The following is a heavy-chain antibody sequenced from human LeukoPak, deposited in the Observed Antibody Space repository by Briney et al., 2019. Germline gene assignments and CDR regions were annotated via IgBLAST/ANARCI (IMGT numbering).Heavy chain of an antibody. CDR3: ARGTRGYSGYDVDF. J-gene: IGHJ4*02. Sequence: GGSLRLSCAASGFTFTNYGITWVRQAPGQGLEWMGWISAYNGNTNYAQKFQGRVTMTTDTSTNTVYMELRSLRSDDTAVYYCARGTRGYSGYDVDFWGQGTLVTVSS. D-gene: IGHD5-12*01. CDR2: ISAYNGNT. CDR1: GFTFTNYG. V-gene: IGHV1-18*01.